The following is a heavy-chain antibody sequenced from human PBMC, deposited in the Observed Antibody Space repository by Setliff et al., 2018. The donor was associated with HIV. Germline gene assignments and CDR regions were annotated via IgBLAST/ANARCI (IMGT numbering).Heavy chain of an antibody. CDR2: ISSSSSYT. J-gene: IGHJ4*02. Sequence: GGSLRLSCAASGFIFSSYEMNWVRQAPGKGLEWVSYISSSSSYTNYADSVKGRFTISRDNAKNSLYLQMNSLRAEDTAVYYCARASYYYDSSGWVDYWGQGTLVTVSS. V-gene: IGHV3-21*05. CDR1: GFIFSSYE. CDR3: ARASYYYDSSGWVDY. D-gene: IGHD3-22*01.